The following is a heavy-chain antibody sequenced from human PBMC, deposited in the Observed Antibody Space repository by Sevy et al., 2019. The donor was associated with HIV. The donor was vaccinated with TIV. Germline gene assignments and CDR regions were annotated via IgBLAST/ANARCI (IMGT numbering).Heavy chain of an antibody. CDR3: AGLSSALGYEINGPGDY. CDR1: GDTFSNYA. CDR2: ILPILRSA. J-gene: IGHJ4*02. D-gene: IGHD2-2*01. V-gene: IGHV1-69*13. Sequence: ASVKVSCKASGDTFSNYALSWVRQAPGQGLEWMGGILPILRSAKSAQKFQDRVTITADDSTSTAYMELNSLRFEDTAMFYCAGLSSALGYEINGPGDYWGQGTLVTVSS.